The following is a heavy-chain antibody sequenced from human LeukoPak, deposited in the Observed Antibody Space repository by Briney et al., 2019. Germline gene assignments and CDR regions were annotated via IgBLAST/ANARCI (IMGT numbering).Heavy chain of an antibody. D-gene: IGHD1-26*01. J-gene: IGHJ4*02. V-gene: IGHV3-48*03. CDR1: GFTFSNHA. Sequence: GGSLRLSCAASGFTFSNHAMIWVRQAPGKGLEWVSYISRSGSTINYADSVKGRFTMSRDNAKNSLDLHMNSLRAEDTAVYYCAREIIGSYFPFDYWGQGTLVTVSS. CDR2: ISRSGSTI. CDR3: AREIIGSYFPFDY.